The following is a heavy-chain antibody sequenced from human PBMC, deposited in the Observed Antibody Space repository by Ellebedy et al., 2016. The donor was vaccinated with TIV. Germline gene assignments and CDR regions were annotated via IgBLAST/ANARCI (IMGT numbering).Heavy chain of an antibody. V-gene: IGHV3-30*18. J-gene: IGHJ6*02. D-gene: IGHD2-21*01. Sequence: PGGFLRLSCEASGFTFSRAWMNWVRQVPGKGLEGVAVISYDGSDKYYADSVKGRFTISRDNSKNTLYLQMNSLRAEDTAVYYCAKDPVWWLGDYGMDVWGQGTTVTVSS. CDR3: AKDPVWWLGDYGMDV. CDR1: GFTFSRAW. CDR2: ISYDGSDK.